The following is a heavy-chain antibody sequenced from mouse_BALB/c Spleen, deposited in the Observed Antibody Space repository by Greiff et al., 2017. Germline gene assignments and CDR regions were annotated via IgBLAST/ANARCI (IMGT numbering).Heavy chain of an antibody. CDR1: GYTFTSYY. CDR3: ARSRPHWYFDV. V-gene: IGHV1S81*02. Sequence: QVQLQQSGAELVKPGASVKLSCKASGYTFTSYYMYWVKQRPGQGLEWIGEINPSNGGTNFNEKFKSKATLTVDKSSSTAYMQLSSLTSEDSAVYYCARSRPHWYFDVWGAGTTVTVSS. CDR2: INPSNGGT. D-gene: IGHD3-2*02. J-gene: IGHJ1*01.